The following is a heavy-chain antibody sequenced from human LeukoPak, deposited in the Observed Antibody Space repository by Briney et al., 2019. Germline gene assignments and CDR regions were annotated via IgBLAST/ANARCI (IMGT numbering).Heavy chain of an antibody. CDR1: GGSISSGGYY. J-gene: IGHJ5*02. CDR3: VRHPFRSSTSCYTDFDP. D-gene: IGHD2-2*02. Sequence: SQTLSLTCTVSGGSISSGGYYWSWIRQPPGKGLEWIGYIYHSGSTYYNPSLKSRVTISVDTSKNQFSLKLSSVTAADTAVYYCVRHPFRSSTSCYTDFDPWGQGTLVTVSS. V-gene: IGHV4-30-2*03. CDR2: IYHSGST.